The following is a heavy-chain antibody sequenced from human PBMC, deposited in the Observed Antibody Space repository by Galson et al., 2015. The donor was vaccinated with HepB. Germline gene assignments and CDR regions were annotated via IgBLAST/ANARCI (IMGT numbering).Heavy chain of an antibody. CDR1: GGTLSSYG. CDR3: ARRHSSGYYYFDY. J-gene: IGHJ4*02. D-gene: IGHD3-22*01. CDR2: IIPIFGTT. Sequence: SVKVSCKASGGTLSSYGFSWVRQAPGQGLEWMGGIIPIFGTTSYAQKFQGRVTITADESTSTTYMELSSLRSEDTAVYYCARRHSSGYYYFDYWGQGTPVTVSS. V-gene: IGHV1-69*13.